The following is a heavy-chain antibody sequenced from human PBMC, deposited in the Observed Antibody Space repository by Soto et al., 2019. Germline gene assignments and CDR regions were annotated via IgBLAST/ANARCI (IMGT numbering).Heavy chain of an antibody. CDR3: ARREGAAGTDWWSAP. CDR1: GGSISDTY. J-gene: IGHJ5*02. V-gene: IGHV4-34*01. Sequence: PSETLSLTCTGSGGSISDTYWNWVRQPPGKGLEWIGEINHNTNTIYNPSLTSRVTISVDTSKSHFSLKLTSVTAADTAVYYCARREGAAGTDWWSAPWGQGTLAPVSP. CDR2: INHNTNT. D-gene: IGHD6-13*01.